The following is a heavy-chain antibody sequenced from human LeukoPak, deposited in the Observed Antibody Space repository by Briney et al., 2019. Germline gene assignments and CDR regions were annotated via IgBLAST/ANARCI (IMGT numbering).Heavy chain of an antibody. V-gene: IGHV4-4*02. J-gene: IGHJ4*02. Sequence: PSGTLSLTCAVSGGSISSSNWWSWVRQPPGKGLEWIGEIYHSGSTNYNPSLQSRVTISLDKSKKQFSLKLSSVTAADTAVYYCARVARCTSCFDVDYWGQGTLVTVSS. CDR1: GGSISSSNW. CDR2: IYHSGST. CDR3: ARVARCTSCFDVDY. D-gene: IGHD2-2*01.